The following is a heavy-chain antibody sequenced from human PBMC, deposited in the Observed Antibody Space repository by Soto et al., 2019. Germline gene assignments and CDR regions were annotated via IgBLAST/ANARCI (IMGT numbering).Heavy chain of an antibody. CDR1: SYG. V-gene: IGHV3-33*01. J-gene: IGHJ6*02. Sequence: SYGGRCVRQAPGKGLEWVAVIYYDGSNKYYADSVKGRFTISRDNSKNTLYLQLNRLRVEDTAVYYCARVMTTVAYYYYYGMDVWGQGTTVTVFS. D-gene: IGHD4-4*01. CDR3: ARVMTTVAYYYYYGMDV. CDR2: IYYDGSNK.